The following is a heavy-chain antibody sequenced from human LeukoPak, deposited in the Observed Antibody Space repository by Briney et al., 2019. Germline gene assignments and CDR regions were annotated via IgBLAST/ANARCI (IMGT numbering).Heavy chain of an antibody. Sequence: GGSLRLSCAASGFTFSSYAMSWVRQAPGKGLEWASAISGSGGSTYYADSVKGRFTISRDNSKNTLYLQMNSLRAEDPAVYYCAKAVDTAMVVFDYWGQGTLVTVCS. V-gene: IGHV3-23*01. CDR1: GFTFSSYA. CDR3: AKAVDTAMVVFDY. D-gene: IGHD5-18*01. J-gene: IGHJ4*02. CDR2: ISGSGGST.